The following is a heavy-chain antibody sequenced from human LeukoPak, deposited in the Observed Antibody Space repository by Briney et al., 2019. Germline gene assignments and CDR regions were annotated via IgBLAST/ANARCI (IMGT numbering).Heavy chain of an antibody. CDR3: ARAGRFWEWLFFDY. D-gene: IGHD3-3*01. CDR2: IKQDGSEK. V-gene: IGHV3-7*01. J-gene: IGHJ4*02. CDR1: GFTFSSYW. Sequence: GGSLRLSCAASGFTFSSYWMSWVRQAPGKGLEWVANIKQDGSEKYYVDSVKGRFTISRDNAKNSLYLQMNSLRAEDTAVYYCARAGRFWEWLFFDYWGQGTLVTVSS.